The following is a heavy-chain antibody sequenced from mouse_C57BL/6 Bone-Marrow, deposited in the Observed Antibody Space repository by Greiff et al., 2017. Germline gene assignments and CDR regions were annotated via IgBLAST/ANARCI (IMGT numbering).Heavy chain of an antibody. CDR3: ARESNYAWFAY. CDR1: GFTFSDYG. Sequence: DVQLVESGGGLVKPGGSLKLSCAASGFTFSDYGMHWVRQAPEKGLEWVAYISSGSSTIYYADTVKGRFTISSDNAKNTLFLQMTSLRSEDTAMYYCARESNYAWFAYWGQGTLVTVSA. J-gene: IGHJ3*01. D-gene: IGHD2-5*01. CDR2: ISSGSSTI. V-gene: IGHV5-17*01.